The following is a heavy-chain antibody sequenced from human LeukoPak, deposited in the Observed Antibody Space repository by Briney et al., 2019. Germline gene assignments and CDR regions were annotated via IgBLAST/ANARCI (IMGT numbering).Heavy chain of an antibody. CDR2: INSDGSST. CDR3: ARGGDMYYYDSSGYPPDY. D-gene: IGHD3-22*01. Sequence: GGSLRLSCAASGFTFSSYWMHWVRQAPGKGLVGVSRINSDGSSTSYADSVKGRFTISRDNTKNKLYLQMNSLRAEDTAVYYCARGGDMYYYDSSGYPPDYWGQGTLVTVSS. J-gene: IGHJ4*02. CDR1: GFTFSSYW. V-gene: IGHV3-74*01.